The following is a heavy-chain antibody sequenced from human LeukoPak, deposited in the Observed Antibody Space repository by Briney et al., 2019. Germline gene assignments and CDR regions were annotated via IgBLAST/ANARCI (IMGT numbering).Heavy chain of an antibody. CDR2: INSDGSTT. CDR1: GFTFISYW. D-gene: IGHD3-10*01. J-gene: IGHJ4*02. V-gene: IGHV3-74*01. CDR3: ARDPRGGTLDY. Sequence: GGSLRLSCAASGFTFISYWMHWVRQAPGKGLVWVSRINSDGSTTNYADSVKGRFTISRDNAKNTLYLQMNSLTAEDTAVYYCARDPRGGTLDYWGQGTLVTVSS.